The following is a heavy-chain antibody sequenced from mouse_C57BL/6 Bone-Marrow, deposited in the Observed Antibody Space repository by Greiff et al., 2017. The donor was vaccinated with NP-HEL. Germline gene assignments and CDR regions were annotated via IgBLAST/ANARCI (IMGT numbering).Heavy chain of an antibody. D-gene: IGHD2-3*01. V-gene: IGHV1-61*01. J-gene: IGHJ1*03. Sequence: VQLQQPGAELVRPGSSVKLSCKASGYTFTSYWMDWVKQRPGQGLEWIGNIYPSDSETHYNQKFKDKATLTVDKSSSTAYMQLISLTSEDSAVYYCARVGWLLRYFDVWGTGTTVTVSS. CDR3: ARVGWLLRYFDV. CDR2: IYPSDSET. CDR1: GYTFTSYW.